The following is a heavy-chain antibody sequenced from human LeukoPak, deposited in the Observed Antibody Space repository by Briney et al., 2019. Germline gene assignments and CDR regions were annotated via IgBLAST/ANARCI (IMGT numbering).Heavy chain of an antibody. V-gene: IGHV3-23*01. J-gene: IGHJ5*01. D-gene: IGHD6-6*01. Sequence: GGSLRLSCAASGFTFSSYSMSWVRQAPGKGLEWVSSIGGSGASTYYADSVKGRFTISRDNSKNTLYLEMNSLRAEDTAVYYCAKDPSSYGRGYDCFDPWGQGTLVTVSS. CDR1: GFTFSSYS. CDR2: IGGSGAST. CDR3: AKDPSSYGRGYDCFDP.